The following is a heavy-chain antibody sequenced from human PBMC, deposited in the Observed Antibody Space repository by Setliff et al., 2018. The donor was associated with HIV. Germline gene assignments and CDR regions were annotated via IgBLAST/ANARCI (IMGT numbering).Heavy chain of an antibody. J-gene: IGHJ1*01. V-gene: IGHV3-15*01. CDR3: TTKILD. CDR2: IKSNTDGGAT. CDR1: GFTFSNVW. Sequence: GGSLRLSCAASGFTFSNVWMSWVRQAPGKGLEWVGRIKSNTDGGATDYAAPVKGRFTISRDDSKNTLYLLMNSLKTDDTAVYYCTTKILDWGQGTLVTVSS.